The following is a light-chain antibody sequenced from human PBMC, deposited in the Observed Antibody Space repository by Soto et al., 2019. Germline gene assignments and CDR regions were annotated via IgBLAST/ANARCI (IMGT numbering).Light chain of an antibody. J-gene: IGKJ2*01. CDR2: SAS. Sequence: IVLTQSPGTLSLSPGERATLSCRASQSVASRALAWYQQKPGQAPRLLMYSASKRATGIPDRFSGSGSGTDFTLTISRLEPEDFAVYYCQQYGSSPPMYTFGQGTKLESK. CDR1: QSVASRA. V-gene: IGKV3-20*01. CDR3: QQYGSSPPMYT.